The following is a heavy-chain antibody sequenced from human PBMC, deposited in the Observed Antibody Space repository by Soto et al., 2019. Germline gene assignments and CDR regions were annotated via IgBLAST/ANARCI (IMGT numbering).Heavy chain of an antibody. Sequence: QVQLQESGPGLVKPSETLSLTCTVSGGSVSSGSYYWSWIRQPPGKGLEWIGYIYYSGSTNYNPSLKSRVTISVDTSKNQFSLKLSSVTAADTAVDYCARGGYYGSDFDYWGQGTLVTVSS. V-gene: IGHV4-61*01. D-gene: IGHD3-10*01. CDR1: GGSVSSGSYY. J-gene: IGHJ4*02. CDR3: ARGGYYGSDFDY. CDR2: IYYSGST.